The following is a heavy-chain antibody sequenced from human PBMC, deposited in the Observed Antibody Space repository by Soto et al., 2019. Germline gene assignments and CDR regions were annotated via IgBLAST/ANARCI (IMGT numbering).Heavy chain of an antibody. V-gene: IGHV3-49*04. J-gene: IGHJ4*02. D-gene: IGHD2-15*01. CDR1: GFTFGDYA. CDR3: TRMGCSGGSCYSGGY. Sequence: SGGSLRLSCTASGFTFGDYAMSWVRQAPGKGLEWVGFIRSKAYGGTTEYAASVKGRFTISRDDSKSIAYLQMNSLKTEDTAVYYCTRMGCSGGSCYSGGYWGQGTLVTVSS. CDR2: IRSKAYGGTT.